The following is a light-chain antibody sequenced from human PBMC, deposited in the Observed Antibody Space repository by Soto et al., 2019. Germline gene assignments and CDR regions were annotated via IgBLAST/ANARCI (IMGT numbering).Light chain of an antibody. CDR2: AAS. J-gene: IGKJ2*01. CDR3: QQSYSTPPYP. CDR1: QSISSY. Sequence: DIQMTQSPSSLSASVGDRVTITCRASQSISSYLNWYQQKPGKAPKLVIYAASSLQSGVPSRLRGSGSATDFTLTISSLQPEDFAPYYCQQSYSTPPYPFGQGTKREIK. V-gene: IGKV1-39*01.